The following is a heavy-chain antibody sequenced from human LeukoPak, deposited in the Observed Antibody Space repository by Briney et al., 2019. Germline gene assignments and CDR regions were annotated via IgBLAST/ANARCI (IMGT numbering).Heavy chain of an antibody. CDR3: ARDQGGATSY. V-gene: IGHV4-59*01. J-gene: IGHJ4*02. CDR2: IYYSGST. Sequence: PSETLSLTCTVSGGSISNYYWSWIRQPPGKGLEWIGYIYYSGSTNYNPSLKSRVTISVDTSKNQFSLKLSSVTAADTAVYYCARDQGGATSYWGQGTLVTVSS. CDR1: GGSISNYY. D-gene: IGHD1-26*01.